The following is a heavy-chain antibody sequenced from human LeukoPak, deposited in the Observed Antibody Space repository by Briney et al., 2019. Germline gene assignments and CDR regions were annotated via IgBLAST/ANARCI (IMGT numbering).Heavy chain of an antibody. D-gene: IGHD1-14*01. CDR2: ISSRSSYI. V-gene: IGHV3-21*01. Sequence: GGSLRLSCAASGFTFSTYSMNWVRQAPGKGLEWVSSISSRSSYIYYADSVKGRFTISRDNAKNSLYLQMNSLRAEDTAVYYCARENPYVYWGQGTLVTVSS. J-gene: IGHJ4*02. CDR3: ARENPYVY. CDR1: GFTFSTYS.